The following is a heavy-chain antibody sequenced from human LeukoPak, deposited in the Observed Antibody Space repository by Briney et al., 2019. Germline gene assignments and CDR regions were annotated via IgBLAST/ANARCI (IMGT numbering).Heavy chain of an antibody. CDR1: GYTFTSYG. Sequence: ASVKVSCKASGYTFTSYGISWVRQGPGQGLEWMGWISAYNGNTNYAQKLQGRVTMTTDTSTSTAYMELRSLRSDDTAVYYCATVSGYSRSLNYFDYWGQGTLVTVSS. D-gene: IGHD5-18*01. V-gene: IGHV1-18*01. CDR3: ATVSGYSRSLNYFDY. CDR2: ISAYNGNT. J-gene: IGHJ4*02.